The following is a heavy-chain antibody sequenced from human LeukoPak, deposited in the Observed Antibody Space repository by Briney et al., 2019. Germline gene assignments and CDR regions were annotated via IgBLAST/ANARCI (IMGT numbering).Heavy chain of an antibody. D-gene: IGHD3-22*01. Sequence: GGSLRLSCAASGVTVSSNYMSWVRQAPGKGLEWVSVIYSGGSTYYADSVKGRFTISRDNSKNTPYLQMNSLRAEDTAVYYCARDNDSSGYYFGYWGQGTLVTVSS. CDR3: ARDNDSSGYYFGY. CDR2: IYSGGST. J-gene: IGHJ4*02. CDR1: GVTVSSNY. V-gene: IGHV3-53*01.